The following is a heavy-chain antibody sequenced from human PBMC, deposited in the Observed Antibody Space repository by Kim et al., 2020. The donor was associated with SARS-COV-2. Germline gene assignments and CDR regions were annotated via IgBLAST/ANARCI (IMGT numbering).Heavy chain of an antibody. V-gene: IGHV3-33*01. CDR2: IWYDGSNK. CDR1: GFTFSSYG. J-gene: IGHJ4*02. CDR3: ARDLGRWGLGGPDDY. D-gene: IGHD3-16*01. Sequence: GGSLRLSCAASGFTFSSYGMHWVRQAPGKGLEWVAVIWYDGSNKYYADSVKGRFTISRDNSKNTLYLQMNSLRAEDTAVYYCARDLGRWGLGGPDDYWGQGTLVTVSS.